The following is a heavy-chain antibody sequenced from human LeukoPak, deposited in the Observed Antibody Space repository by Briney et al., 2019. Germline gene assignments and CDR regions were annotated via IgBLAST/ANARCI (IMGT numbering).Heavy chain of an antibody. D-gene: IGHD3-10*01. J-gene: IGHJ6*02. Sequence: GASVKVSCKVSGYTLTELSMHWVRQAPGKGLEWMGGFDPDDGETIYAQKFQGRVTMTEDTPTDTAYMELSSLRSEDTAVYYCATQRVVTFYGSGGYGMDVWGQGTTVTVSS. CDR2: FDPDDGET. CDR1: GYTLTELS. CDR3: ATQRVVTFYGSGGYGMDV. V-gene: IGHV1-24*01.